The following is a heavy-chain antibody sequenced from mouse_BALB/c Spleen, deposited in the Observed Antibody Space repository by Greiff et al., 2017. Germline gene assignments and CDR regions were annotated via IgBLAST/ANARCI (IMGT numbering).Heavy chain of an antibody. CDR1: GYTFTSYW. V-gene: IGHV1-7*01. CDR3: ACYYYGSSLFAY. Sequence: QVQLKQSGAELAKPGASVKMSCKASGYTFTSYWMHWVKQRPGQGLEWIGYINPSTGYTEYNQKFKDKATLTADKSSSTAYMQLSSLTSEDSAVYYCACYYYGSSLFAYWGQGTLVTVSA. J-gene: IGHJ3*01. CDR2: INPSTGYT. D-gene: IGHD1-1*01.